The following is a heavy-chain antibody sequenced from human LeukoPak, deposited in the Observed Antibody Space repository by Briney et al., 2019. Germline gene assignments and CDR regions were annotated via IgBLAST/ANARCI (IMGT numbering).Heavy chain of an antibody. CDR2: NSGSGGST. V-gene: IGHV3-23*01. J-gene: IGHJ4*02. CDR3: AKDPPLRRDGFNIG. Sequence: PGGSLRLSCAASGFTFSSYAMSWVRQAPGKGLEWVSANSGSGGSTYYADSVKGRFTISRDNSKNTLYLQMNSLRAEDTAVYYCAKDPPLRRDGFNIGWGQGTLVTVSS. D-gene: IGHD5-24*01. CDR1: GFTFSSYA.